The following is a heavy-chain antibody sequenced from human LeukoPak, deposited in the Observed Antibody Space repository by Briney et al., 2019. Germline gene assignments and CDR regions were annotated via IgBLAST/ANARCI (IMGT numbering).Heavy chain of an antibody. CDR3: ARGGKPTFGGVNDY. V-gene: IGHV1-8*01. J-gene: IGHJ4*02. D-gene: IGHD3-16*01. CDR1: GYTFTSYD. CDR2: MNPNSGNT. Sequence: ASVKVSCKASGYTFTSYDINWVRQATGQGLEWMGWMNPNSGNTGYARKFQGRVTMTRNTSISTAYMELSSLRSEDTAVYYCARGGKPTFGGVNDYWGQGTLVTFSS.